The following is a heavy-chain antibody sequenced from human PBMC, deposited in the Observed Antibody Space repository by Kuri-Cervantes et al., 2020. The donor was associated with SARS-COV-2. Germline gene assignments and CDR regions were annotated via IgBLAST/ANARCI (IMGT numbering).Heavy chain of an antibody. V-gene: IGHV3-7*01. D-gene: IGHD2-2*01. CDR3: ATPGVPAANYYFDY. CDR2: IKQDGSEK. CDR1: GFTFSSYW. Sequence: GGSLRLSCAASGFTFSSYWMSWVRQAPGKGLEWVANIKQDGSEKYYVDSVKGRFTISRGNAKNSLYLQMNSLRAEDTAVYYCATPGVPAANYYFDYWGQGTLVTVSS. J-gene: IGHJ4*02.